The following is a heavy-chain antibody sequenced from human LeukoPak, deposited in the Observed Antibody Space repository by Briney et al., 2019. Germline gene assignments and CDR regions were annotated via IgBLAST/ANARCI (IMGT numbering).Heavy chain of an antibody. CDR3: ARISIGYSSSWDYNYMDV. D-gene: IGHD6-13*01. CDR2: IYYSGST. Sequence: SETLSLTCTVSGGSISSYYWSWIRQPPGKGLEWIGYIYYSGSTNYNPSLKSRVTISVDTSKNQFSLKLSSVTAADTAVYYCARISIGYSSSWDYNYMDVWGKGTTVTISS. V-gene: IGHV4-59*01. J-gene: IGHJ6*03. CDR1: GGSISSYY.